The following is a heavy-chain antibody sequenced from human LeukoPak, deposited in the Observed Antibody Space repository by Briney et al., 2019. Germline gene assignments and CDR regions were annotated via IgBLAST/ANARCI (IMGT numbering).Heavy chain of an antibody. V-gene: IGHV4-4*07. Sequence: PSETLSLTCTVSGGSISSYSRSWIRQPAGKGLEWIGRIYTSGSTNYNPSLKSRVTISVDKSKNQFSLKLSSVTAADTAVYYCARDRRANSSGWYSRDYYYYYMDVWGKGTTVTVSS. D-gene: IGHD6-19*01. CDR1: GGSISSYS. J-gene: IGHJ6*03. CDR2: IYTSGST. CDR3: ARDRRANSSGWYSRDYYYYYMDV.